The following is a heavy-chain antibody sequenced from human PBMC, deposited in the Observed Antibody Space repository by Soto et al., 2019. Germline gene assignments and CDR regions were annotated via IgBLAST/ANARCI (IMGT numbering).Heavy chain of an antibody. D-gene: IGHD3-10*01. V-gene: IGHV3-7*05. CDR3: AKAFYNGNSDFGY. Sequence: EVHLVESGGGLVQPGGSLRLSCAASGFTFSNYWMTWVRQAPGKGLEWVANINPDGGAKYYVDSVKGLFTLSRDNAKNSLHLQMSSLRAEDTAVYYCAKAFYNGNSDFGYWGQGTLVTVSS. J-gene: IGHJ4*02. CDR1: GFTFSNYW. CDR2: INPDGGAK.